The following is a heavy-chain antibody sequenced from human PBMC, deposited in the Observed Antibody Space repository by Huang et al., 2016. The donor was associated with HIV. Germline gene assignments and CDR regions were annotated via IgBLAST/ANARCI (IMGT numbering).Heavy chain of an antibody. J-gene: IGHJ4*02. CDR3: AKELDAYVWGGYRAVDY. Sequence: QVKLVESGRGVVQPGGSLRLSCAASGFTFSNYGMHWVRQGPGKGLEWVAFIRYDGTNKFYADSVKGRFTISRDNSKNTLYLQMNSLRLEDTAIYYCAKELDAYVWGGYRAVDYWGQGTLVTVSS. CDR1: GFTFSNYG. CDR2: IRYDGTNK. V-gene: IGHV3-30*02. D-gene: IGHD3-16*02.